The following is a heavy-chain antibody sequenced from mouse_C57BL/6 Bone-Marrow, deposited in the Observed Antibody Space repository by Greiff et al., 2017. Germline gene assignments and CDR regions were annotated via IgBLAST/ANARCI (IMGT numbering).Heavy chain of an antibody. D-gene: IGHD4-1*01. CDR2: ILPGSGST. V-gene: IGHV1-9*01. J-gene: IGHJ3*01. Sequence: VQLQQSGAELMKPGASVKLSCKATGYTFTGYWIEWVKQRPGHGLEWIGEILPGSGSTNYNEKFKGKATFTAATSSNTAYMHLSSLTTEDSAIYYCAEAWGWFAYWGQGTLVTVSA. CDR1: GYTFTGYW. CDR3: AEAWGWFAY.